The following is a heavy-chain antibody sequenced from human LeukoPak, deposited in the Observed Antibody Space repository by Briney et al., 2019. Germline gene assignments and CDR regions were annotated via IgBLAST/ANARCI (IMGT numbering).Heavy chain of an antibody. J-gene: IGHJ4*02. V-gene: IGHV1-2*02. CDR3: ARVGYDILTGYFSPPFDY. Sequence: ASVKVSCKASGYTFTGYYMHWVRQAPGQGLEWMGWINPNSGGTDYAQKFQGRVTMTRDTSISTAYMELSRPRSDDTAVYYCARVGYDILTGYFSPPFDYWGQGTLVTVSS. CDR2: INPNSGGT. CDR1: GYTFTGYY. D-gene: IGHD3-9*01.